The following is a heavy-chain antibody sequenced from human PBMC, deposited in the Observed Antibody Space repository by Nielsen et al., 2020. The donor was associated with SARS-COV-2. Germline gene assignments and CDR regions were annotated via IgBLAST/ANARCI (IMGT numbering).Heavy chain of an antibody. J-gene: IGHJ5*02. CDR2: INWNGGST. Sequence: GGSLRLSCAASGFTFDDYGMSWVRQAPGKGLEWVSGINWNGGSTGYADSVKGRFTISRDNAKNSLYLQMNSLRAEDTALYHCARDYYDSSGRTPWFDPWGQGTLVTVSS. D-gene: IGHD3-22*01. CDR1: GFTFDDYG. V-gene: IGHV3-20*01. CDR3: ARDYYDSSGRTPWFDP.